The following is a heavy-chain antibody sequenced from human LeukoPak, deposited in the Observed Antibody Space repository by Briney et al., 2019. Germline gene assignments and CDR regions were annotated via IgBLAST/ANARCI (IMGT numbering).Heavy chain of an antibody. CDR1: GFTFSNYG. J-gene: IGHJ4*02. D-gene: IGHD6-13*01. CDR2: ISYDGTNK. CDR3: AKDESQQLVWRYFDY. V-gene: IGHV3-30*18. Sequence: GGSLRLSCAASGFTFSNYGMHWVRQAPGKGLEWVAVISYDGTNKYYADSVKGRFTIPRDNSKNTLYLQMNSLRAEDTAVYYCAKDESQQLVWRYFDYWGQGTLVTVSS.